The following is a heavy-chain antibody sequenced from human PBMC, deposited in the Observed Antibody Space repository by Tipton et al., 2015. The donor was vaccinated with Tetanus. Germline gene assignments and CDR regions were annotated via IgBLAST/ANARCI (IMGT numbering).Heavy chain of an antibody. CDR1: RGPISSYY. V-gene: IGHV4-4*07. D-gene: IGHD5-24*01. CDR2: ISNGNT. CDR3: ARDRGFTTYNYFDP. J-gene: IGHJ5*02. Sequence: GLVKPSETLSLTCTVTRGPISSYYWSWIRQPAGKGLEWIGHISNGNTDYTPSLKSRLTMSIDTSKNQFSLNLRSVTAADTAVYYCARDRGFTTYNYFDPWGQGTLVTVSS.